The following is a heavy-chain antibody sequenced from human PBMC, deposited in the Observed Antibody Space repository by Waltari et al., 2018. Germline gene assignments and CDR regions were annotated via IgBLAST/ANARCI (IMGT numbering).Heavy chain of an antibody. J-gene: IGHJ3*01. V-gene: IGHV4-39*01. CDR1: GVSITTTRHY. Sequence: QLQLQESGPGLVKPSETLSLTCSVSGVSITTTRHYWGWIRQPPGQGRDWIGTMYYGGATSSSPPLKSRVTLSRDTSKNQLSLRLGSVTAADTAVYYCATYIGASVGTAAYDVWGQGTMVTVSA. CDR2: MYYGGAT. CDR3: ATYIGASVGTAAYDV. D-gene: IGHD5-12*01.